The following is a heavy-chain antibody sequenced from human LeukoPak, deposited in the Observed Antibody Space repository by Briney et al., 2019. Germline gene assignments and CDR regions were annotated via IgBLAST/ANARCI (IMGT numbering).Heavy chain of an antibody. Sequence: GGSLRLSRAASGFTVSSNYMSWVRQAPGKGLEWVSVIYSGGSTYYADSVKGRFTISRDNSKNTLYLQMNSLRAEDTAVYYCARDMSRFPRAPWGQGTLVTVSS. CDR2: IYSGGST. J-gene: IGHJ5*02. CDR1: GFTVSSNY. D-gene: IGHD3-3*01. V-gene: IGHV3-66*02. CDR3: ARDMSRFPRAP.